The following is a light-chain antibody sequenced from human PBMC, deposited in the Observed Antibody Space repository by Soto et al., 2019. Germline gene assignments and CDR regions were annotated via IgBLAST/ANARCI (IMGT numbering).Light chain of an antibody. J-gene: IGKJ4*01. CDR3: QQYHRWPPLT. Sequence: EIVMTQSPATLSVSPGERATLSCRASQSIDNDLAWYQQKPGQAPRLLIYGASTRATGIPVRFSGSGSVTLFTLTINSLQSEDLAVYYCQQYHRWPPLTFGGGTKVEIK. V-gene: IGKV3-15*01. CDR2: GAS. CDR1: QSIDND.